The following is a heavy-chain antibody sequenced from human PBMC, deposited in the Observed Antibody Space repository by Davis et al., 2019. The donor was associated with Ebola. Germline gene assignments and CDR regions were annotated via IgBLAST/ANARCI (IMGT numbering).Heavy chain of an antibody. Sequence: ASVKVSCKASGYTFTGYYMHWVRQAPGQGLEWMGWINPNSGGTNYAEKFQGRVTMTRDTSISTVYMELSRLTYDDTAIYYCGRAYCGGDCPMGGYWGQGVLVTVSS. CDR1: GYTFTGYY. J-gene: IGHJ4*02. V-gene: IGHV1-2*02. CDR2: INPNSGGT. CDR3: GRAYCGGDCPMGGY. D-gene: IGHD2-21*02.